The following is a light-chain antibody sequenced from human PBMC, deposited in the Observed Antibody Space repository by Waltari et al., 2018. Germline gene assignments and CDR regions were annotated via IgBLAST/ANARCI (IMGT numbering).Light chain of an antibody. CDR2: WAS. CDR1: QSVLYSSNNKNY. CDR3: QQYYTTPFS. V-gene: IGKV4-1*01. Sequence: DIVMTQSPDSLAVSLGERATINCKSSQSVLYSSNNKNYLAWSQQKPGQPPKLLIYWASTRESGVPDRCSGGGSGTDFTLTISSLQAEYVAVYYCQQYYTTPFSFGPGTKVDIK. J-gene: IGKJ3*01.